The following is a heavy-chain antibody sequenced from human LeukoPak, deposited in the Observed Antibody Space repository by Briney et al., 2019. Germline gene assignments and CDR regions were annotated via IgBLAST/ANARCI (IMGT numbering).Heavy chain of an antibody. CDR2: INPNSGGT. J-gene: IGHJ4*02. D-gene: IGHD3-10*01. Sequence: ASVKLSCKASGYTFTGYYIHWVRQAPGQGLEWMGLINPNSGGTSNAQKFQGWVTMTSDTSISTAYMELSRLTSDDTAVYYCARARGTSFTMVRGVTGFDYWGQGTLVTVSS. CDR3: ARARGTSFTMVRGVTGFDY. CDR1: GYTFTGYY. V-gene: IGHV1-2*04.